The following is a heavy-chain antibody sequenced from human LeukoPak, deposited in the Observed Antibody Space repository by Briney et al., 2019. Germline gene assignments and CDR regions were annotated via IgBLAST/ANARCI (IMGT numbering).Heavy chain of an antibody. CDR3: ARGSSRWYRVWFDS. D-gene: IGHD6-13*01. J-gene: IGHJ5*01. CDR2: IYYSGST. CDR1: GGSISSGDYY. Sequence: SETLSLTCTVSGGSISSGDYYWSWIRQPPGKGLEWIGYIYYSGSTYYNPSLKSRVTISVDTSKNQFSLKLTSVTAADTAVYYCARGSSRWYRVWFDSWGQGTLVTVSS. V-gene: IGHV4-30-4*02.